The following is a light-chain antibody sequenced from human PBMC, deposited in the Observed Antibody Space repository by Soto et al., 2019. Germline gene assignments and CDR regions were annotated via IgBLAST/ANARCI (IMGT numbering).Light chain of an antibody. CDR1: QSIGPY. CDR3: QQSHSSPLT. V-gene: IGKV1-39*01. Sequence: DIQMTQSPSSLSASVGDRVTITCRASQSIGPYLSWYQEKPGTPPRLLIYVASSLESGVPSRFSGSASGTDFTLTISSLQPEDFATYYCQQSHSSPLTFGQGTKVDI. CDR2: VAS. J-gene: IGKJ1*01.